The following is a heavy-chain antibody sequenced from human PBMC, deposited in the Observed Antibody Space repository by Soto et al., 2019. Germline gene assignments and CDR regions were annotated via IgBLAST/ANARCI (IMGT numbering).Heavy chain of an antibody. D-gene: IGHD6-19*01. CDR2: AYYRSKWYN. CDR3: ARGLGSSGWYSTWDAFDI. Sequence: SQTLSLTCAISGDSVSSNSAAWNWIRQSPSRGLEWLGRAYYRSKWYNDYAVPVKSRITINPDTTKNQISLQVNSVAPEDTAVYYCARGLGSSGWYSTWDAFDIWGQGKMVIVSS. J-gene: IGHJ3*02. CDR1: GDSVSSNSAA. V-gene: IGHV6-1*01.